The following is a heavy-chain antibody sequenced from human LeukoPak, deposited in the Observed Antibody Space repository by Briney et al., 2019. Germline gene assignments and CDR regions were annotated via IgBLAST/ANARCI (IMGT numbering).Heavy chain of an antibody. CDR2: IYSSGST. CDR1: GGSISGYY. J-gene: IGHJ5*02. D-gene: IGHD2-2*01. CDR3: AREGTHDIVVVPAASKSGWFDP. V-gene: IGHV4-4*09. Sequence: SETLSLTCTVSGGSISGYYWSWIRQPPGKGLEWIGYIYSSGSTNYNPSLKSRVTISVDTPKNQFSLKLNSVTAADTAVYYCAREGTHDIVVVPAASKSGWFDPWGQGTLVTVSS.